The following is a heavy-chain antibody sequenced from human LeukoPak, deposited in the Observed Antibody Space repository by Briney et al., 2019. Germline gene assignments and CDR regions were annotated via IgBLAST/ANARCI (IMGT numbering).Heavy chain of an antibody. CDR2: INSGGGST. CDR3: AKDRDGNSGFDY. J-gene: IGHJ4*02. CDR1: GFNFSSSA. D-gene: IGHD4-23*01. V-gene: IGHV3-23*01. Sequence: SGGSLRLFCAASGFNFSSSAVSWVRQASGKGLEWVSAINSGGGSTYYTDSVKGRFTISRDNSKNTLYLQMNSLRAEDTAVYYCAKDRDGNSGFDYWGQGTLVTVSS.